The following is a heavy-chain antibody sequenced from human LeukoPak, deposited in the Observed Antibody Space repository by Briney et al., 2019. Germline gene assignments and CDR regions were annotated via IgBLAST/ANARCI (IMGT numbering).Heavy chain of an antibody. D-gene: IGHD1-26*01. V-gene: IGHV3-48*01. CDR3: ARAPIGSGSYYLFDY. CDR1: GFTFSSYG. Sequence: GGTLRLSCAASGFTFSSYGMSWVRQAPGKGLEWVSYISSSSSTIYYADSVKGRFTISRDNAKNSLYLQMNSLRSEDMAVYYCARAPIGSGSYYLFDYWGQGTLVTVSS. J-gene: IGHJ4*02. CDR2: ISSSSSTI.